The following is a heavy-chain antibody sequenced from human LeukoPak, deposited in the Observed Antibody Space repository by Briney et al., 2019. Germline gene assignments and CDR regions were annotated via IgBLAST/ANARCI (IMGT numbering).Heavy chain of an antibody. Sequence: GSLRLSCAASGFTFSTYWMHWVRQAPGKGLVWVSQINTDGNSTTYADSVKGRFTVSRDNAKNTLYLQMNSLRAEDTAVYYCARELASGDWGQGTLVTVSS. CDR2: INTDGNST. CDR3: ARELASGD. CDR1: GFTFSTYW. V-gene: IGHV3-74*01. J-gene: IGHJ4*02. D-gene: IGHD6-13*01.